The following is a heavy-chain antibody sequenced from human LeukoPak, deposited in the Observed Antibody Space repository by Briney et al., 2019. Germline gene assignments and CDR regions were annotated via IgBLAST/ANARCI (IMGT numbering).Heavy chain of an antibody. Sequence: PGGSLRLSCAASGFTFSDYYMSWIRQAPGKGLEWVSVISSSSSDTNYADSVKGRFTISRDNSKNTLYLQMNSLRAEDTAVYYCARDGSGSLKYYFDYWGQGTLVTVSS. J-gene: IGHJ4*02. CDR2: ISSSSSDT. CDR1: GFTFSDYY. CDR3: ARDGSGSLKYYFDY. D-gene: IGHD1-26*01. V-gene: IGHV3-11*06.